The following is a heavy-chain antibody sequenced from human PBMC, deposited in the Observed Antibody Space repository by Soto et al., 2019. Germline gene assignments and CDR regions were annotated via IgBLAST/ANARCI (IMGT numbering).Heavy chain of an antibody. V-gene: IGHV4-30-4*01. CDR2: IYYSGST. D-gene: IGHD6-6*01. CDR3: ARERPDGARLDP. CDR1: GGSISSGDYY. Sequence: QVQLQESGPGLVKPSQTLSLTCTVSGGSISSGDYYWSWIRQPPGKGLEWIGYIYYSGSTYYNPALQSRVTISVDTSKNQFSLKLSSVTAADTAVYYCARERPDGARLDPWGQGTLVTVSS. J-gene: IGHJ5*02.